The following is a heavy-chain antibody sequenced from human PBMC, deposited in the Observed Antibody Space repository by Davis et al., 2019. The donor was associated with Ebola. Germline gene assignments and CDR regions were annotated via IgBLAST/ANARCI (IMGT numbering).Heavy chain of an antibody. J-gene: IGHJ6*02. D-gene: IGHD2-2*01. Sequence: GESLKISCAASGFTFSSYSMNWVRQAPGKGLEWVASISSSSSYIYYADSVKGRFTISRDNAKNTLYLQMNSLRAEDTAVYYCARDGAYCSSTSCYGGYYYYYGMDVWGQGTTVTVSS. CDR1: GFTFSSYS. CDR2: ISSSSSYI. V-gene: IGHV3-21*01. CDR3: ARDGAYCSSTSCYGGYYYYYGMDV.